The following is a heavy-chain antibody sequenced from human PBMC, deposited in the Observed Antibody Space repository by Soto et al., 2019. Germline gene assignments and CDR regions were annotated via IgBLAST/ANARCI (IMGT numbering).Heavy chain of an antibody. Sequence: SVKVCCNASGYTFTSYAMHWVRQAPGQRLEWMGWINAGNGNTKYSQKFQGRVTITRDTSASTAYMELSSLISGDTAVYYCARARWVISFGGVIDAYDFWAQGTMVTVSS. CDR2: INAGNGNT. D-gene: IGHD3-22*01. J-gene: IGHJ3*01. CDR3: ARARWVISFGGVIDAYDF. V-gene: IGHV1-3*01. CDR1: GYTFTSYA.